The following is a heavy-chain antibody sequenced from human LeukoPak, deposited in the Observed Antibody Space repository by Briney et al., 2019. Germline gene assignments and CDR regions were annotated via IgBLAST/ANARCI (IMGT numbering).Heavy chain of an antibody. J-gene: IGHJ5*02. CDR1: GFTLSNYG. D-gene: IGHD6-13*01. V-gene: IGHV3-33*01. CDR2: IWYDGSNQ. CDR3: ARSRQQLVWDFDP. Sequence: GGSLRLSCEASGFTLSNYGMHWVRQAPGKGLEWVAAIWYDGSNQYYADSVKGRFTISRDSSKNTLYLQMNSLRVEDTAVYYCARSRQQLVWDFDPWGQGTLVTVSA.